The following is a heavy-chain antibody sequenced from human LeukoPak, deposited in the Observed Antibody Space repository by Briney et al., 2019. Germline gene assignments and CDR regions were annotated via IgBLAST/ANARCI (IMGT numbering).Heavy chain of an antibody. J-gene: IGHJ3*02. CDR3: ASLYYYDSSGYPDPYAFDI. CDR1: GGSISSYY. CDR2: IYTSGST. D-gene: IGHD3-22*01. V-gene: IGHV4-4*07. Sequence: SETLSLTCTVSGGSISSYYWSWIRQPAGKGLEWIGRIYTSGSTNYNPSLKSRVTMSVDTSKNQFSLKLGSVTAADTAVCYCASLYYYDSSGYPDPYAFDIWGQGTMVTVSS.